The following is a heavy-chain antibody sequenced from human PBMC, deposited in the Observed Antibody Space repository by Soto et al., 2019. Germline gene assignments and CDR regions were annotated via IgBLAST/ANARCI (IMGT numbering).Heavy chain of an antibody. J-gene: IGHJ4*02. CDR3: ARAGWLRFADY. V-gene: IGHV1-46*01. CDR2: INPSGGST. Sequence: VKVSCKASGYTFTSYYMHWVRQAPGQGLEWMGIINPSGGSTSYAQKFQGRFTISRDNAKNSLYLQMNSLRAEDTAVYYCARAGWLRFADYWGQGTLVTVSS. D-gene: IGHD5-12*01. CDR1: GYTFTSYY.